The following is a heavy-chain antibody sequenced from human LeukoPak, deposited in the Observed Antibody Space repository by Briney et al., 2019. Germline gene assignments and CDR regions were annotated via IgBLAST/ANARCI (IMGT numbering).Heavy chain of an antibody. CDR1: GFTFSTYG. CDR3: ARDWALTGFDH. V-gene: IGHV3-33*01. CDR2: IWYDGTIA. J-gene: IGHJ4*02. D-gene: IGHD3-9*01. Sequence: PGRSLRLSCAASGFTFSTYGFHWVRQAPGKGLDWVAVIWYDGTIAYYGDSVKGRFTVSKDNSKNTLYLQMNSLRAEDTAVYYCARDWALTGFDHWGQGTLVTVSS.